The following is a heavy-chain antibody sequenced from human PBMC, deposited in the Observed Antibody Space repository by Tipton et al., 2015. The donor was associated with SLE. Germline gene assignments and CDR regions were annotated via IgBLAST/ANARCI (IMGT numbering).Heavy chain of an antibody. Sequence: SLTCTVSSGSISSSYWSWIRQPPGKGLEWIGYIYHSGSTNYNPSLKSRVTISVDTSKNQFSLKLSSVTAADTAVYYCARGNHRWLPFPFDYWGQGTLVTVSS. CDR1: SGSISSSY. D-gene: IGHD6-19*01. CDR2: IYHSGST. CDR3: ARGNHRWLPFPFDY. V-gene: IGHV4-59*01. J-gene: IGHJ4*02.